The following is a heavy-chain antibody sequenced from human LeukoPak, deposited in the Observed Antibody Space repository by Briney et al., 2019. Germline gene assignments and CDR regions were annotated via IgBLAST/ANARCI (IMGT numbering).Heavy chain of an antibody. V-gene: IGHV4-30-2*01. CDR1: GGSISSGGYS. J-gene: IGHJ4*02. CDR3: ARGGYSSGWYYFDY. D-gene: IGHD6-19*01. Sequence: SETLSLTCAVSGGSISSGGYSWSWIRQPPGRGLEWIGYIYHSGSTYYNPSLKSRVTISVDRSKNQFSLKLSSVTAADTAVYYCARGGYSSGWYYFDYWGQGTLVTVSS. CDR2: IYHSGST.